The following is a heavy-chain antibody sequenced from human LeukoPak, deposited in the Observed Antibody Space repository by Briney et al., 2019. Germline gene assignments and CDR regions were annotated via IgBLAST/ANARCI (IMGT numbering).Heavy chain of an antibody. J-gene: IGHJ3*02. CDR2: IYYSGST. Sequence: SQTLSLTCNVSGDSISSGDSYWSWIRQPPGKGLEWIGYIYYSGSTSYNPSLKSRVTISINTSNNQFSLRLSSVTAADTAVYYCARDIQQLVRSAFDTWGQGTMVTVSS. CDR1: GDSISSGDSY. CDR3: ARDIQQLVRSAFDT. V-gene: IGHV4-30-4*08. D-gene: IGHD6-6*01.